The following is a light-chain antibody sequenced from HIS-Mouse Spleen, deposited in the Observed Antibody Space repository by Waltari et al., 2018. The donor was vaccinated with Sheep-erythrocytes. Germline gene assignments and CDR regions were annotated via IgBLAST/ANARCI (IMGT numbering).Light chain of an antibody. CDR2: EGS. CDR3: CSYAGSSTWV. Sequence: QSALTQPASVSGSPGQSIPISCTGTSSDVGGYNLVSWYQQHPGKAPQLMIYEGSKRPSGVSNPISGTKSGNTASRTVAGLQGEDEADYYCCSYAGSSTWVFGGGTKLTVL. V-gene: IGLV2-23*01. CDR1: SSDVGGYNL. J-gene: IGLJ3*02.